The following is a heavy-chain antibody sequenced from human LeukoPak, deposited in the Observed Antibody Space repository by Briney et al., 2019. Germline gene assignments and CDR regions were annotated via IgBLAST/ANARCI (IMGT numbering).Heavy chain of an antibody. J-gene: IGHJ3*02. Sequence: GASVKVSCKASGYTFTSYGISWVRQAPGQGLEWMGWISAYNGNTNYAQKLQGRVTMTTDTSTSTAYMELRSLRSDDTAVYYCARDLTWFGELADAFDIWGQGTMVTVSS. CDR1: GYTFTSYG. CDR2: ISAYNGNT. D-gene: IGHD3-10*01. CDR3: ARDLTWFGELADAFDI. V-gene: IGHV1-18*01.